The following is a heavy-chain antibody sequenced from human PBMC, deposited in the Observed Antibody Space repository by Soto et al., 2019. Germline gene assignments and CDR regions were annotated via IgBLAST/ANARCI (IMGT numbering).Heavy chain of an antibody. V-gene: IGHV4-59*02. Sequence: TCAACRGAVSSCDWSLIRQTTGKGLEWIGYIYYSGSTNYNPSLKSRVTISVDTSKNQFSLKLSSVTAADTAVYYCARDTGSNYGAINYYYYGMDVWGQGTTVTVSS. CDR2: IYYSGST. CDR1: RGAVSSCD. D-gene: IGHD3-10*01. J-gene: IGHJ6*02. CDR3: ARDTGSNYGAINYYYYGMDV.